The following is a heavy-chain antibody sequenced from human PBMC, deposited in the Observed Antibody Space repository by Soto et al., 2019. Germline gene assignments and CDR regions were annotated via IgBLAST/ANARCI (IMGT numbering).Heavy chain of an antibody. D-gene: IGHD6-19*01. V-gene: IGHV1-3*01. CDR2: INAGNGNT. CDR1: GYTFTSYA. Sequence: EASVKVSCKASGYTFTSYAMHWVRQAPGQRLEWMGWINAGNGNTKYSQKFQGRVTITRDTSASTAYMELSSLRSEDTAVYYCARVTGWYFPDYWRQGTLVTVSS. CDR3: ARVTGWYFPDY. J-gene: IGHJ4*02.